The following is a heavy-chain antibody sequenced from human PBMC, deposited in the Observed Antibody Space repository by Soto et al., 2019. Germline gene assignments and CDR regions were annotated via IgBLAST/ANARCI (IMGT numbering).Heavy chain of an antibody. CDR3: EKYRTSGTKGLFYGLDV. J-gene: IGHJ6*01. V-gene: IGHV3-30*18. D-gene: IGHD3-22*01. Sequence: QMQLVESGGGVVQPGRSLRLSCVASGFTFNRYGMHWVRQAPGKGLEWVALISFDGSDKFYLDSVKGRFTLSRDNSKNSMFLHMNNLRSEDTALYYCEKYRTSGTKGLFYGLDVWGLGTTVTVSS. CDR1: GFTFNRYG. CDR2: ISFDGSDK.